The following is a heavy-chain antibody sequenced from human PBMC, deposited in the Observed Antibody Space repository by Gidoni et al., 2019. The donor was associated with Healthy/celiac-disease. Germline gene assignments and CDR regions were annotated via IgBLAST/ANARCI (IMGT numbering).Heavy chain of an antibody. CDR1: GWSFSGYD. Sequence: QVQLQQWGTGLLKPSETLSLTCAVYGWSFSGYDWSWIRHPPGKGLEWIGEINHSGSTNYNPSLKSRVTILVDTSKDQFSLKVTSVTAADTAVYYCARGDYDSSGSYSYWGQGTLVTVSS. D-gene: IGHD3-22*01. CDR2: INHSGST. CDR3: ARGDYDSSGSYSY. V-gene: IGHV4-34*01. J-gene: IGHJ4*02.